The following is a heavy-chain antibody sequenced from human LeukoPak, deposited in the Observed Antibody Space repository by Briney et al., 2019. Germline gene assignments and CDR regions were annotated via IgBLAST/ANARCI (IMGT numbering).Heavy chain of an antibody. V-gene: IGHV1-69*01. Sequence: GSSVKVSCKASGGTFSSYAISWVRQAPGQGLEWTGGIIPIFGTANYAQKFQGRVTITADESTSTAYMELSSLRSEDTAVYYCARAQESLLWLGELSPLFYFDYWGQGTLVTVSS. CDR3: ARAQESLLWLGELSPLFYFDY. J-gene: IGHJ4*02. D-gene: IGHD3-10*01. CDR2: IIPIFGTA. CDR1: GGTFSSYA.